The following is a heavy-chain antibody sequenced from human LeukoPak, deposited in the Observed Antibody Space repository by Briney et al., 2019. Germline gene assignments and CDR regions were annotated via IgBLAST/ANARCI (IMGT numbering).Heavy chain of an antibody. V-gene: IGHV3-30-3*01. CDR2: ISYDGSNK. J-gene: IGHJ3*02. CDR1: GFTFSSYA. Sequence: GGSLRLSCAASGFTFSSYAMHWVRQAQGKGLVWGAGISYDGSNKYYADSVKGRFTISRDNSKNTLYLQMNSLRAEDTAVYYCARVGVGQMGAFDNWGQGTMVTVSS. CDR3: ARVGVGQMGAFDN. D-gene: IGHD2-15*01.